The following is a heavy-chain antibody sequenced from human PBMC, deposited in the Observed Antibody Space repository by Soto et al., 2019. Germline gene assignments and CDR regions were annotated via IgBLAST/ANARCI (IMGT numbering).Heavy chain of an antibody. CDR2: IYPGDSDT. Sequence: PGESLKISCKGSGYSFTSYWIGWVRQLPGKGLEWMGIIYPGDSDTRYSPSFQGQVTISADKSISTAYLQWSSLKASDTAMYYCASTIFLGYYGMDVWGQGTTVTVSS. CDR3: ASTIFLGYYGMDV. V-gene: IGHV5-51*01. D-gene: IGHD3-3*01. J-gene: IGHJ6*02. CDR1: GYSFTSYW.